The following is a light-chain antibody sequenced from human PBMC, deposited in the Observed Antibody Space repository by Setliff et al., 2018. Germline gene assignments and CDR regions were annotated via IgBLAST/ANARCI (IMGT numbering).Light chain of an antibody. V-gene: IGLV2-11*01. CDR2: DVS. CDR1: SSDVGGYNY. CDR3: CSYAGSYTSLYV. J-gene: IGLJ1*01. Sequence: LAQPRSVSGSPGQSVTISCTGTSSDVGGYNYVSWYQQHPGKAPKLMIYDVSKRPSGVPDRFSGSKSGNTASLTISGLQAEDEADYYCCSYAGSYTSLYVFGTGTKVTV.